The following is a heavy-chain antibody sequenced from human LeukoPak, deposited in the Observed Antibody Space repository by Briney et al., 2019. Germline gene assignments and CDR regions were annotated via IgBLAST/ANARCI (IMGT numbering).Heavy chain of an antibody. V-gene: IGHV4-34*01. CDR2: INHSGST. D-gene: IGHD5-18*01. CDR3: PRALYTYGSAQFYYYMDV. CDR1: GGSFSGYY. J-gene: IGHJ6*03. Sequence: SETLSLTCAVYGGSFSGYYWSWIRQPPGKGLEWIGEINHSGSTNYNPSLKSRVTISVDTSKNQFSLNLSSVTAADTAVYYCPRALYTYGSAQFYYYMDVWGRGTTVTVSS.